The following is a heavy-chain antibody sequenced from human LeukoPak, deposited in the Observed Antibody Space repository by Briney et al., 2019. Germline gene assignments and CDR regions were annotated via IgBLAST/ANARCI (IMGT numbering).Heavy chain of an antibody. CDR2: IIPIFGTA. V-gene: IGHV1-69*13. CDR3: ALESHGGHIVVVTATSVKDY. CDR1: GGTFISYA. D-gene: IGHD2-21*02. Sequence: ASVKVSCKASGGTFISYAISWVRQAPGQGLEWMGGIIPIFGTANYAQKFQGRVTITADESTSTAYMELSSLRSEDTAVYYCALESHGGHIVVVTATSVKDYWGQGTLVTVSS. J-gene: IGHJ4*02.